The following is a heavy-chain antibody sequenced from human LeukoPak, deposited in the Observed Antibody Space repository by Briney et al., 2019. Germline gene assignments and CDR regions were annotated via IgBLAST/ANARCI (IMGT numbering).Heavy chain of an antibody. V-gene: IGHV4-59*01. Sequence: SETLSLTCTVSGGSISSYYWSWIRQPPGKGLGWIGYIYYSGSTNYNPSLKSRVTISVDTSKNQFSLKLSSVTAADTAVYYCARDLADPVIATSLGAFDIGGQGTMVTVSS. CDR2: IYYSGST. D-gene: IGHD2-21*01. J-gene: IGHJ3*02. CDR3: ARDLADPVIATSLGAFDI. CDR1: GGSISSYY.